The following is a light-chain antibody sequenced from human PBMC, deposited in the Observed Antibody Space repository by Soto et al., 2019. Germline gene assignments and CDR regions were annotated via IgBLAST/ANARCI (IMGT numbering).Light chain of an antibody. CDR1: ESVRHY. Sequence: EIVLTQSPATLSLSPGERATLSCRASESVRHYVAWYQQKPAQAPRLLIYDTSYRATGVPDRFSGSGSGTDFTLTISRLEPEDSAVYYCQQYDSSPWTFGQGTKVDIK. CDR2: DTS. J-gene: IGKJ1*01. V-gene: IGKV3-20*01. CDR3: QQYDSSPWT.